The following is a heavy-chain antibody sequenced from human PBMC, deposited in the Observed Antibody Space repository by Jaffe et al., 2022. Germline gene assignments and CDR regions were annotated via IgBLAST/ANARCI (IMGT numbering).Heavy chain of an antibody. CDR1: GFSLSTSGVG. J-gene: IGHJ5*02. V-gene: IGHV2-5*01. Sequence: QITLKESGPTLVKPTQTLTLTCTFSGFSLSTSGVGVGWIRQPPGKALEWLALIYWNDDKRYRPSLKSRLTITKDTSKNQVVLTMTNMDPVDTGTYYCAHTMKGYDYIWGSYRLFYDWFDPWGQGTLVTVSS. CDR2: IYWNDDK. CDR3: AHTMKGYDYIWGSYRLFYDWFDP. D-gene: IGHD3-16*02.